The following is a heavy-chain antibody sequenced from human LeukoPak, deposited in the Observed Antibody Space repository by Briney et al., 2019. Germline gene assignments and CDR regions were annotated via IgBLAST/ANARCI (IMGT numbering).Heavy chain of an antibody. D-gene: IGHD3-3*01. Sequence: INPNICGTNYAQKFQGRVTMTRDTAISKAYMELSRLRSDDTAVYYCARGVGLRFLEWLFHWGQGTLVTVSS. CDR2: INPNICGT. CDR3: ARGVGLRFLEWLFH. J-gene: IGHJ4*02. V-gene: IGHV1-2*02.